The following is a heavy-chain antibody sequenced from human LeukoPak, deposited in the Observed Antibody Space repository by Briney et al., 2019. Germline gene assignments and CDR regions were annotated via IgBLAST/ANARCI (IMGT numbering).Heavy chain of an antibody. CDR1: GGSISSSSYY. CDR2: IYYSGST. D-gene: IGHD3-10*01. CDR3: ARVFSAKYGSGFVYYYYMDV. J-gene: IGHJ6*03. V-gene: IGHV4-39*07. Sequence: PSETLSLTCTVSGGSISSSSYYWGWIRQPPGKGLEWIGSIYYSGSTYYNPSLKSRVTISVDTSKNQFSLKLSSVTAADTAVYYCARVFSAKYGSGFVYYYYMDVWGKGTTVTVSS.